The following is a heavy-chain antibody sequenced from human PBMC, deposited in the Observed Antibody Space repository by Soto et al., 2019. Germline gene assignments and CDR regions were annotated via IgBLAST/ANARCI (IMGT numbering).Heavy chain of an antibody. Sequence: QVQLQESGPGLVKPSQTLSLTCTVSGGSITSGGYHWSWLRQHPGTGLEWIGYIYYSGITYYNPSLRSRLDISIDTSKSQFDLNLTSVPAADTAVYYCAGDRRMGYGDYRPYFYGLDVWGQGTTVTVSS. V-gene: IGHV4-31*03. CDR3: AGDRRMGYGDYRPYFYGLDV. D-gene: IGHD4-17*01. CDR1: GGSITSGGYH. J-gene: IGHJ6*02. CDR2: IYYSGIT.